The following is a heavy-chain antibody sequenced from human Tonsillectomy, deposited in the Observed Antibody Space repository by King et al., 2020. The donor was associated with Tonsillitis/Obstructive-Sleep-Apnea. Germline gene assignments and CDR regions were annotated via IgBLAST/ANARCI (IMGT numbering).Heavy chain of an antibody. CDR1: GYSFTSYW. J-gene: IGHJ4*02. Sequence: QLVQSGAEVKKPGESLRISCKGSGYSFTSYWITWVRQMPGKGLEWMGRIYPSDSYTNYSPSFQGHVTISADKSISTAYLQWSSLKASDTAMYSCARYYYYDISGDYYWGRGTLVTGSS. D-gene: IGHD3-22*01. CDR3: ARYYYYDISGDYY. CDR2: IYPSDSYT. V-gene: IGHV5-10-1*03.